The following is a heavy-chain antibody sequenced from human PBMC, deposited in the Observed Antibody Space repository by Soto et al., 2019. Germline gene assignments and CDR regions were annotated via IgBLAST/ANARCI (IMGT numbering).Heavy chain of an antibody. CDR3: AKDQCSSENGVDY. D-gene: IGHD6-13*01. Sequence: QVQLVESGGGVVQPGRSLRLSCAASGFTFSSYGMQWVRQAPGKGLEWVAIISYDGSNKYYADSVKGRFTISRDNSKNTLYLQMNSLRAQDTAVDYCAKDQCSSENGVDYWGQGNLVTVSS. CDR1: GFTFSSYG. CDR2: ISYDGSNK. J-gene: IGHJ4*02. V-gene: IGHV3-30*18.